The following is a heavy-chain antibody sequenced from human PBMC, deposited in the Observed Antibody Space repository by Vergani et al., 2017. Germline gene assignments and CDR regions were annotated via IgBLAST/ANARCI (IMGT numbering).Heavy chain of an antibody. Sequence: EVQLVESGGGLVQPGGSLRLSCAASGFTFSSYSMNWVRQAPGKGLEWVSYISSSSSTLYYADSVKGRFTISGDNAKNTLYLQMNSLRAEDTAVYYCAGGGELEYDFYYYGMDVWGQGTTVTVSS. CDR3: AGGGELEYDFYYYGMDV. CDR2: ISSSSSTL. D-gene: IGHD3/OR15-3a*01. CDR1: GFTFSSYS. V-gene: IGHV3-48*01. J-gene: IGHJ6*02.